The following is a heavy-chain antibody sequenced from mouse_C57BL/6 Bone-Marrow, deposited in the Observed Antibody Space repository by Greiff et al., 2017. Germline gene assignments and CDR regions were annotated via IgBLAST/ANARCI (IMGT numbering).Heavy chain of an antibody. J-gene: IGHJ2*01. CDR3: TTGYYSNYVLLDY. V-gene: IGHV14-4*01. CDR2: IDPENGDN. D-gene: IGHD2-5*01. CDR1: GFNIKDDY. Sequence: EVQLQQSGAELVRPGASVKLSCTASGFNIKDDYMHWVKQRPEQGLEWICWIDPENGDNEYASQFPGKATITADTSSNTAYLQLSSLTSEDTAVYYCTTGYYSNYVLLDYWGQGTTLTVSS.